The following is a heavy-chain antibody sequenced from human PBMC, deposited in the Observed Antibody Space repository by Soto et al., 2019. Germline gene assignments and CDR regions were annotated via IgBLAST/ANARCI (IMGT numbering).Heavy chain of an antibody. V-gene: IGHV1-69*12. CDR3: ARGNYYGSSSYYYVMDV. J-gene: IGHJ6*01. CDR2: IIPIFGTP. CDR1: GGTFSSSA. D-gene: IGHD3-10*01. Sequence: QVQLVQSGAEVKKPGSSVKVSCKASGGTFSSSAISWVRQAPGLGLEWMGGIIPIFGTPNYAQKFQGRVTIIAEESTTTAYMELTSLRSEDTAVYYCARGNYYGSSSYYYVMDVW.